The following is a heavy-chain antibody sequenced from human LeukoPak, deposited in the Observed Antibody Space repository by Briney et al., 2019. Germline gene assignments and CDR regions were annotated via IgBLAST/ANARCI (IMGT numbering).Heavy chain of an antibody. CDR1: GYTLTELS. CDR3: ATGIAGGSYSSLVYFDG. D-gene: IGHD1-26*01. CDR2: FDPEGGEK. V-gene: IGHV1-24*01. J-gene: IGHJ4*02. Sequence: ASVKASCKVSGYTLTELSMHWVRQAPGKGVEGMGGFDPEGGEKNIAQKFQGRVTMTEDTSTDTADMELSSLRSEDTAVYYCATGIAGGSYSSLVYFDGWGQGTLVTASS.